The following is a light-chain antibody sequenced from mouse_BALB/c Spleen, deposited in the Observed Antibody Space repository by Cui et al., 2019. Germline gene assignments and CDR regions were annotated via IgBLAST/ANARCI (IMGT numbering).Light chain of an antibody. Sequence: DIQMNQSPSSLSAPLGDTITITCHASQNINVWLSWYQQKPGNIPKLLIYKASNLHTGVPSRFSGSGSGTGFTLTISSLQPEDTATYYCQQGQSYPLTFGGGTKLEIK. V-gene: IGKV10-94*01. CDR1: QNINVW. J-gene: IGKJ1*01. CDR3: QQGQSYPLT. CDR2: KAS.